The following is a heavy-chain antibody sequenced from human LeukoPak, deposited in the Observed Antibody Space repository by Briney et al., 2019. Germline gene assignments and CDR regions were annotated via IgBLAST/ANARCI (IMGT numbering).Heavy chain of an antibody. J-gene: IGHJ3*02. V-gene: IGHV1-2*02. Sequence: ASVKVSCKASGYTFTGYYMHWVRQAPGQGLEWMGWINPNSGGTNCAQKFQGRVTMTRDTSISTAYMELSRLRSDDTAVYYCARVKPSGPKNAFDIWGQGTMVTVSS. CDR3: ARVKPSGPKNAFDI. CDR2: INPNSGGT. CDR1: GYTFTGYY. D-gene: IGHD2-21*01.